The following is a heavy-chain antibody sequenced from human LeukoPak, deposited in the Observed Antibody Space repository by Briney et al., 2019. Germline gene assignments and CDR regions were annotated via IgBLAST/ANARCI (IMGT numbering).Heavy chain of an antibody. Sequence: GGSLRLSCAASGFTFSSYGMHWVRQAPGKGLEWVAFIRYDGSNKYYADSVKGRFTISRDNSKNTLYLQMNSLRAEDTAVYYCAKKGSGSYYKNNYYMDVWGKGTTVTISS. V-gene: IGHV3-30*02. D-gene: IGHD3-10*01. CDR2: IRYDGSNK. J-gene: IGHJ6*03. CDR1: GFTFSSYG. CDR3: AKKGSGSYYKNNYYMDV.